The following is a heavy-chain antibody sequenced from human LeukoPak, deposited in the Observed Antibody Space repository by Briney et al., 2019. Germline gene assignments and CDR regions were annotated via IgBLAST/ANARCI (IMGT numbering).Heavy chain of an antibody. D-gene: IGHD5-24*01. CDR1: GFTFSSYA. CDR2: ISGSGGST. V-gene: IGHV3-23*01. Sequence: PGGSLRLSCAASGFTFSSYAMSWVRQAPGKGLEWVSAISGSGGSTYYADSVKGRFTISRDNSKNTLYLQMNSLRAEDTAVYYCAKVSGGDGYNFGFDYWGQGTLVTVSS. J-gene: IGHJ4*02. CDR3: AKVSGGDGYNFGFDY.